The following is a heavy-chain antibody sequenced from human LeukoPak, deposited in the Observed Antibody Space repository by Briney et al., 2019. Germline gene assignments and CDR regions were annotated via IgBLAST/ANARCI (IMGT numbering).Heavy chain of an antibody. CDR2: INHSGST. Sequence: SETLSLTCAVYGGSFSGYYWSWIRQPPGKGLEWSGEINHSGSTNYNPSLKSRVTISVDTSKNQFSLKLSSVTAADMAVYYCARFGSITFGGVISPSGFGYWGQGTLVTVSS. J-gene: IGHJ4*02. CDR3: ARFGSITFGGVISPSGFGY. D-gene: IGHD3-16*02. CDR1: GGSFSGYY. V-gene: IGHV4-34*01.